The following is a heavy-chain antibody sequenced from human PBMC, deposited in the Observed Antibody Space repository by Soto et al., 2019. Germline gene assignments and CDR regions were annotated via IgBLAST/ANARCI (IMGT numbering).Heavy chain of an antibody. J-gene: IGHJ4*02. V-gene: IGHV3-74*01. Sequence: EVHLVESGGGLVQPGGSLRLSCAASGFTFRYYWLHWVLQVPGRGPVWVSGINNGGSDTFYADFVEGRFTISRDNAKNTVYLQMDSLRAEDTAVYYCGSLFEFWGQGTLVTVPS. CDR1: GFTFRYYW. CDR3: GSLFEF. CDR2: INNGGSDT.